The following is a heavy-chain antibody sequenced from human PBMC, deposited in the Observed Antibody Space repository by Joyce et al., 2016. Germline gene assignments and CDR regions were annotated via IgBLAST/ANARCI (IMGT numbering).Heavy chain of an antibody. V-gene: IGHV1-18*01. CDR3: ARLHRVRPASIPYYFDY. Sequence: QVQLVQSGAEVKKPGASVKVSCKASTYTFTSYGVSWVRQAPGRGLEGMGGISGYNGDTNYAQKLQGRVTMTTDTSTSTAYMELRSLRSDDTAVYYCARLHRVRPASIPYYFDYWGQGTLVTVSS. D-gene: IGHD2-2*01. J-gene: IGHJ4*02. CDR2: ISGYNGDT. CDR1: TYTFTSYG.